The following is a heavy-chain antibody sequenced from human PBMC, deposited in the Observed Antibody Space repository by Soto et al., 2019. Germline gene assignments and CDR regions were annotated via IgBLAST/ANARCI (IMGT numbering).Heavy chain of an antibody. V-gene: IGHV3-33*01. CDR1: GFPLSDYG. CDR2: IWYDESKK. D-gene: IGHD1-26*01. J-gene: IGHJ4*02. Sequence: QVQLVESGGGVVQPGRSLRLSCAVSGFPLSDYGLHWVRQAPGKGLECVAVIWYDESKKYYADSVKGRFTISRDNSKNTLYLQMNSLRAEDTAVYYCASERGSSYFDYWGQGTLVTVSS. CDR3: ASERGSSYFDY.